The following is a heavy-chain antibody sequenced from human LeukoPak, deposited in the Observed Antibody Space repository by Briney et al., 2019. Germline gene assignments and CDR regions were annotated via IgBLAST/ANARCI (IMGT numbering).Heavy chain of an antibody. D-gene: IGHD3-10*01. CDR1: GGSISSSSYY. V-gene: IGHV4-39*02. CDR3: ARKYGSGSYYYMDV. CDR2: IDYSGNT. J-gene: IGHJ6*03. Sequence: SETLSLTCTVSGGSISSSSYYWGWIRQPPGKGLEWIGSIDYSGNTYYNPSLKGRVTISVDTSKNHFSLKLSSVTAADTAVYYCARKYGSGSYYYMDVWGKGTTVTVSS.